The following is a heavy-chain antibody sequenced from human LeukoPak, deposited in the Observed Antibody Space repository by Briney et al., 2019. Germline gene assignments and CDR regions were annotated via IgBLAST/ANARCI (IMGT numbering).Heavy chain of an antibody. CDR3: ARAERNTIFGVVNYYFDY. J-gene: IGHJ4*02. V-gene: IGHV1-18*01. D-gene: IGHD3-3*01. Sequence: ASVTVSCKSSVYTFTSYGINWVRQAPGPGPEWMGWISGYYGSTNYAQNLQGRVTMTIDTSTSTAYMALRSMRSDDTAGYYFARAERNTIFGVVNYYFDYWGQGTLVTVSS. CDR2: ISGYYGST. CDR1: VYTFTSYG.